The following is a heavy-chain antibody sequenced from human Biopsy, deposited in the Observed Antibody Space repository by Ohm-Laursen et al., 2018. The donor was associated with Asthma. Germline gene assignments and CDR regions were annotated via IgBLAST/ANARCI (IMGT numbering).Heavy chain of an antibody. CDR1: SGSGGYMRSGNYY. V-gene: IGHV4-39*01. CDR3: VRGSSSWHHGPFHYYYGLDV. Sequence: SDTLSPTCSLSSGSGGYMRSGNYYWGWIRQPPGKGLEWIGSIYYSGTTYYNPSLESRVTVSADTSKNQFSLKLTSVTAADTAVYYCVRGSSSWHHGPFHYYYGLDVWGQGTTATVPS. CDR2: IYYSGTT. D-gene: IGHD6-13*01. J-gene: IGHJ6*02.